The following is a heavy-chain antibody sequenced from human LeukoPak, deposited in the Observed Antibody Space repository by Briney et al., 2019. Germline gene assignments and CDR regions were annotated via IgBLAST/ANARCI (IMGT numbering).Heavy chain of an antibody. D-gene: IGHD7-27*01. V-gene: IGHV3-23*01. CDR3: AKTGAGYYYMDV. CDR1: GFTFSSYA. J-gene: IGHJ6*03. CDR2: ISGSGGST. Sequence: GGSLSLSCAASGFTFSSYAMSWVRQAQGKGLEWVSAISGSGGSTYYADSVKGRFTISRDNSKNTLYLQMNSLRAEDTAVYYCAKTGAGYYYMDVWGKGTTVTVSS.